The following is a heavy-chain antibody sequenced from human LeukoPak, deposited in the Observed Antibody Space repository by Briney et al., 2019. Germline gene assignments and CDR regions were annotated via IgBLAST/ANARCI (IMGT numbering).Heavy chain of an antibody. CDR2: ISYDGSNK. Sequence: GGSLRLSCAAPGFTFSSYAMHWVRQAPGKGLEWVAVISYDGSNKYYADSVKGRFTISRDNSKNTLYLQMNSLRAEDTAIYYCATYRQVLLPFESWGQGTLVTVSS. V-gene: IGHV3-30*04. J-gene: IGHJ4*02. CDR3: ATYRQVLLPFES. D-gene: IGHD2-8*02. CDR1: GFTFSSYA.